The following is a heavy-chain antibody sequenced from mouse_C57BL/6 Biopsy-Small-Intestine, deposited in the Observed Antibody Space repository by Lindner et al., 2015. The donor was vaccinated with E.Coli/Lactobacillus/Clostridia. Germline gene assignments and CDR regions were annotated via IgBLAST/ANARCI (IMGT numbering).Heavy chain of an antibody. V-gene: IGHV1-20*01. J-gene: IGHJ4*01. CDR1: GYSFTGYF. Sequence: VQLQESGPELVKPGASVKMSCKASGYSFTGYFMNWVKQSHGKSLEWIGRIDPYSGDSFYNQNFKDKATLTVDKSSSTAHMELRSLTSADSALYYCAKDPPYGDYGMDYWGQGTSVTVSS. D-gene: IGHD1-1*02. CDR3: AKDPPYGDYGMDY. CDR2: IDPYSGDS.